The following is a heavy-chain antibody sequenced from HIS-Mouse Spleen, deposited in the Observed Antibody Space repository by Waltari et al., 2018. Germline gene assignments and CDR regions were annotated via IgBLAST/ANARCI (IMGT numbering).Heavy chain of an antibody. V-gene: IGHV4-39*07. CDR1: GRSLRSSSHY. D-gene: IGHD5-18*01. CDR2: HYYSGST. CDR3: ARRGYSYGYYFDY. Sequence: QLQLQESGPGLVKPSATRSLTCTVPGRSLRSSSHYWGWIRPPPGQGREWVGSHYYSGSTYYNPSLKSRVTISVDTSKNQFSLKLSSVTAADTAVYYCARRGYSYGYYFDYWGQGTLVTVSS. J-gene: IGHJ4*02.